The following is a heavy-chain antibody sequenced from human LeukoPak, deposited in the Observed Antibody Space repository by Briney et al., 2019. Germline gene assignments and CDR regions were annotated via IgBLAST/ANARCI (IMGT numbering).Heavy chain of an antibody. D-gene: IGHD5-12*01. CDR1: GYSISSGYY. CDR3: ARVIVATAGSFDY. Sequence: SETPSLTCAVSGYSISSGYYWGWIRQPPGKGLEWIGSIYHSGSTYYNPSLKSRVTISVDTSKNQFSLKLGSVTAADTAVYYCARVIVATAGSFDYWGQGTLVTVSS. V-gene: IGHV4-38-2*01. CDR2: IYHSGST. J-gene: IGHJ4*02.